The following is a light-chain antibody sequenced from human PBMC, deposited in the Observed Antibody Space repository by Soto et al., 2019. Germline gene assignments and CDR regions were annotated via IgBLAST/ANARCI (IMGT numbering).Light chain of an antibody. CDR2: DAS. CDR1: QSVGSF. V-gene: IGKV3-11*01. CDR3: QHRNNWLGT. J-gene: IGKJ3*01. Sequence: EIVLTQSPATLSLSPGERATLSCRASQSVGSFLAWYQQKSGQAPRLLIYDASNRAPGIPARFSGSGSGTDFTLTISSLEPEDFAVYYCQHRNNWLGTFGPGTKGDIK.